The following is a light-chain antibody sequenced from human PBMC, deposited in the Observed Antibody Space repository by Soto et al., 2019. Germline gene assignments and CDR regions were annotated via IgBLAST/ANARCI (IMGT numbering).Light chain of an antibody. CDR1: QSLRNY. Sequence: ENVLTQSPATLSLSPGDTATLSCRATQSLRNYLAWYQQKIGQAPRILIYDESKRATGIPARLSGSGSGTDLNLTISRLEPEDFAVYFCQKRSDWPPTFGQGTRLEI. J-gene: IGKJ5*01. CDR3: QKRSDWPPT. V-gene: IGKV3-11*01. CDR2: DES.